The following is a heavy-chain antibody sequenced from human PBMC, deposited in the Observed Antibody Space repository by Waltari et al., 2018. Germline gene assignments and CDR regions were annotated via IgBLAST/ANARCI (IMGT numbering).Heavy chain of an antibody. CDR3: HRSESYGMDV. CDR2: ISNSGST. V-gene: IGHV4-59*01. Sequence: QVQLQASGPGRVKPSETLSLTCSVPGGSIISDFWSWIRQSPGEGLEWIGYISNSGSTHYNPSLESRVTISVDTSRTRFSLRLSSVTAADTAVYYCHRSESYGMDVWGPGTTVTVSS. CDR1: GGSIISDF. J-gene: IGHJ6*02.